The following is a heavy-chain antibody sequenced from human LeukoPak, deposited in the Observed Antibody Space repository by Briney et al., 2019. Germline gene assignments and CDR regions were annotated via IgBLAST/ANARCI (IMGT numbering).Heavy chain of an antibody. Sequence: ASVKVSCKASGYTFTGYYMHWVRQAPGQGLEWMGWINPNSGGTNYAQKFQGRFTMTRDTSISTAYMELSRLRSDDTAVYYCARDMSPIVGGYSYMDVWGKGTTVTVSS. CDR2: INPNSGGT. CDR3: ARDMSPIVGGYSYMDV. J-gene: IGHJ6*03. CDR1: GYTFTGYY. V-gene: IGHV1-2*02. D-gene: IGHD1-26*01.